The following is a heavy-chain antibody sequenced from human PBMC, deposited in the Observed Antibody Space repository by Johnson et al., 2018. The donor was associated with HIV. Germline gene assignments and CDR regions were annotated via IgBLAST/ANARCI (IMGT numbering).Heavy chain of an antibody. CDR1: GLTFSSYA. CDR2: ISYDGSNK. J-gene: IGHJ3*02. D-gene: IGHD1-7*01. CDR3: AREDQNWNYDHAFDI. Sequence: QMLLVESGGGVVKPGRSLRLSCAASGLTFSSYAMHWVRQAPGKGLEWVAVISYDGSNKYYADSVKGRFTISRDNSKNTLYLQMNSLRAEDTAVYYCAREDQNWNYDHAFDIWGQGTMVTVSS. V-gene: IGHV3-30*04.